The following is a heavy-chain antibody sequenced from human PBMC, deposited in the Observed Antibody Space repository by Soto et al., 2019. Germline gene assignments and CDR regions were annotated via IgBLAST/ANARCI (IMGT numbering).Heavy chain of an antibody. D-gene: IGHD5-12*01. CDR1: GGSFSGYY. Sequence: PSETLSLTCAVYGGSFSGYYWSWIRQPPGKGLEWIGEINHSGSTNYNPSLKSRVTISVDTSKNQFSLKLSSVTAADTAVYYCAAVDMGDYWGQGTLVTVSS. CDR2: INHSGST. V-gene: IGHV4-34*01. CDR3: AAVDMGDY. J-gene: IGHJ4*02.